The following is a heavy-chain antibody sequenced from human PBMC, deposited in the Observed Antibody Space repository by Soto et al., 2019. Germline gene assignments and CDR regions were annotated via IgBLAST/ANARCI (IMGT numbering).Heavy chain of an antibody. V-gene: IGHV3-23*01. CDR2: ISGSGGST. CDR3: AKLTYGDYVAAFDI. J-gene: IGHJ3*02. D-gene: IGHD4-17*01. CDR1: VFTFSSYA. Sequence: GALRLSCAASVFTFSSYAMSWVRQAPGKGLEWVSAISGSGGSTYYADSVKGRFTISRDNSKNTLYLQMNSLRAEDTAVYYCAKLTYGDYVAAFDIWGQGTMVTVSS.